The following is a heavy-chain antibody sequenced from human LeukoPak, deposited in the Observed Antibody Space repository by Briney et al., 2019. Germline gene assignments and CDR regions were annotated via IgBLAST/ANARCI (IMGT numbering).Heavy chain of an antibody. D-gene: IGHD3-22*01. CDR3: AREYYFDSSGYYGVGDY. V-gene: IGHV1-2*02. J-gene: IGHJ4*02. Sequence: ASVKVSCKASGYTFTAYYIHWVRQAPGQGXEWMGWFNPNSGGTNYAQEFQGRVTMTRDTSISTAYMELSRLRSDDTAVYYCAREYYFDSSGYYGVGDYWGQGTLVTVSS. CDR2: FNPNSGGT. CDR1: GYTFTAYY.